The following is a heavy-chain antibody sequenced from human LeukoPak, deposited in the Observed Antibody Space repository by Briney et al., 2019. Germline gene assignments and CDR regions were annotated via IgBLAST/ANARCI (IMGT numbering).Heavy chain of an antibody. D-gene: IGHD6-13*01. Sequence: ASVKVSCKASGYTFTSYDINWVRQATGQGLEWMGWMNPNSGNTGYAQKFQGRVTMTRDTSASTAYMELSSLRSEDTAVYYCARGPGSSWYERPKYYFDYWGQGTLVTVSS. V-gene: IGHV1-8*01. CDR1: GYTFTSYD. CDR3: ARGPGSSWYERPKYYFDY. J-gene: IGHJ4*02. CDR2: MNPNSGNT.